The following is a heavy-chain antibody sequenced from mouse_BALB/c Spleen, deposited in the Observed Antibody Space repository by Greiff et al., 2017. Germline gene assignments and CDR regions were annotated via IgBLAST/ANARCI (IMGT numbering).Heavy chain of an antibody. D-gene: IGHD4-1*01. Sequence: EVMLVESGGGLVKPGGSLKLSCAASGFTFSSYAMSWVRQTPEKRLEWVASISSGGSTYYPDSVKGRFTISRDNARNILYLQMSSLRSEDTAMYYCARGRVNWAYWGQGTTLTVSS. CDR3: ARGRVNWAY. CDR1: GFTFSSYA. V-gene: IGHV5-6-5*01. CDR2: ISSGGST. J-gene: IGHJ2*01.